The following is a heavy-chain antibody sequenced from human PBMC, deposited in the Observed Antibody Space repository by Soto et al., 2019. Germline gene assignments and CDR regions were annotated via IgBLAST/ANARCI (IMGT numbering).Heavy chain of an antibody. J-gene: IGHJ6*02. D-gene: IGHD6-13*01. Sequence: SETLSLTCTVSGGSISSSSYYWGWIRQPPGKGLEWIGSIYYSGSTYYNPSLKSRVTISVDTPKNQFSLKLSSVTAADTAVYYCARRGIAAANYYYYGLDVWGQGTTVTVSS. V-gene: IGHV4-39*01. CDR2: IYYSGST. CDR1: GGSISSSSYY. CDR3: ARRGIAAANYYYYGLDV.